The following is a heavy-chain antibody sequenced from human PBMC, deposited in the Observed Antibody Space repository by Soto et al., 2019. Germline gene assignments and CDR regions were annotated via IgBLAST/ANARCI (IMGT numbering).Heavy chain of an antibody. J-gene: IGHJ4*02. D-gene: IGHD3-3*01. V-gene: IGHV1-18*01. CDR3: ARNYDFWSLQVIGLDY. Sequence: GASVKVSCKASGYTFTSYCISWVRQAPGQGLEWMGWISAYNGNTNYAQKLQGRVTMTTDTSTSTAYMELRSLRSDDTAVYYCARNYDFWSLQVIGLDYWGQGTLVTVSS. CDR2: ISAYNGNT. CDR1: GYTFTSYC.